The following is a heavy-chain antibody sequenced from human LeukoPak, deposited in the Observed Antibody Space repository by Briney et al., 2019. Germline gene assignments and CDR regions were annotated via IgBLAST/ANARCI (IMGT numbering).Heavy chain of an antibody. J-gene: IGHJ4*02. Sequence: GGSLRLSCAASGVTVSSNYMSWVRQAPGKGLEWVSVIYSGGSTYYADSVKGRFTISRDNSKNTLYLQMNSLRAEDTAVYYCARDDILTGYDYWGQGTLVTVSS. CDR3: ARDDILTGYDY. CDR2: IYSGGST. V-gene: IGHV3-53*01. CDR1: GVTVSSNY. D-gene: IGHD3-9*01.